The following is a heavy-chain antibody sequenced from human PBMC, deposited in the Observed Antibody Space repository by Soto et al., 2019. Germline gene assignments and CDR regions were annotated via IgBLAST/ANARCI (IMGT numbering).Heavy chain of an antibody. CDR2: INHSGST. V-gene: IGHV4-34*01. Sequence: SETLSLTCAVYGGSFSGYYWSWIRQPPGKGLEWIGEINHSGSTNYNPSLKSRVTISVDTSKNQFSLKLNSVSAADTAVYYCSRDGIPNSSSPFVIGHWGRGTLVTVSS. CDR3: SRDGIPNSSSPFVIGH. J-gene: IGHJ5*02. D-gene: IGHD6-6*01. CDR1: GGSFSGYY.